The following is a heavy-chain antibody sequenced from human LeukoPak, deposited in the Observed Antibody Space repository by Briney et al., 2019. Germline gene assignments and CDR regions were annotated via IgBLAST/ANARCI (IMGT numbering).Heavy chain of an antibody. J-gene: IGHJ4*02. D-gene: IGHD2-2*01. Sequence: GGSLRLSCAASGFTFTSYAMSWVRQAPGKGLEWVSAISGGGGSTYYADSVKGRFSISRDNSENTLYLQMNSLRAEDTAVYYCTKEDLGYCSSTSCSFDYWGQGTLVTVSS. V-gene: IGHV3-23*01. CDR3: TKEDLGYCSSTSCSFDY. CDR1: GFTFTSYA. CDR2: ISGGGGST.